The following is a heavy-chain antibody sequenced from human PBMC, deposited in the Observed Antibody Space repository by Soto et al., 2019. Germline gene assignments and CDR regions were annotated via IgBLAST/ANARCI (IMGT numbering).Heavy chain of an antibody. Sequence: EVQLLDAGGGLLQPGGSLRLSCAASGSTFSGYAMSWVRQAPGKGLEWVAAIGSGSPFYADSVKGRFTISRDNANSMLYLQMTSLRADDTAVYFCAQDLGSSWYHYNSFAPGCQGTLVTVSS. CDR2: IGSGSP. CDR1: GSTFSGYA. D-gene: IGHD6-13*01. J-gene: IGHJ5*02. CDR3: AQDLGSSWYHYNSFAP. V-gene: IGHV3-23*01.